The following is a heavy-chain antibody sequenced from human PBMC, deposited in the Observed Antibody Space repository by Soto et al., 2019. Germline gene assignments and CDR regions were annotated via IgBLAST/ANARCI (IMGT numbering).Heavy chain of an antibody. V-gene: IGHV4-34*01. CDR2: VNHSGTT. CDR1: SAAFAGTY. D-gene: IGHD3-10*01. J-gene: IGHJ5*01. Sequence: AVPLSLTCFIRSAAFAGTYWTWISESTRNGLEWIGEVNHSGTTNYNPSLNSRVTISVDTSRNRFSLRLNSVTAADTAIYYCARAPRRVREIVVYNWFDSWGQGSQVTVS. CDR3: ARAPRRVREIVVYNWFDS.